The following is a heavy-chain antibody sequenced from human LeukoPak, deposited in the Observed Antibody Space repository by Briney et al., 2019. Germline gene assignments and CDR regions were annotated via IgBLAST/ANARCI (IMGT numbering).Heavy chain of an antibody. CDR1: GGSISSHY. D-gene: IGHD1-1*01. J-gene: IGHJ4*02. Sequence: SETLSLTCTVSGGSISSHYWSWIRQPPGKGLEWIGYIYYSGSTNYNPSLKSRVTISVDTSKNQFSLKLSSVTAADTAVYYCARVRLEEVGEWGPIFDYWGQGTLVTVSS. CDR2: IYYSGST. CDR3: ARVRLEEVGEWGPIFDY. V-gene: IGHV4-59*11.